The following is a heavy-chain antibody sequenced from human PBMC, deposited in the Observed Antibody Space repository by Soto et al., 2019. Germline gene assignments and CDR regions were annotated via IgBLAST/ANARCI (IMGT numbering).Heavy chain of an antibody. V-gene: IGHV4-39*07. J-gene: IGHJ4*02. CDR2: IYYSGST. Sequence: PSETLSLTCTVSGGSISSSSYYWGWIRQPPGKGLEWIGSIYYSGSTYYNPSLKSRVTISVDTSKNQFSLKLSSVTAADTAVYYCASDYYDSSGYGDIDYWGQGTLVTVST. CDR3: ASDYYDSSGYGDIDY. CDR1: GGSISSSSYY. D-gene: IGHD3-22*01.